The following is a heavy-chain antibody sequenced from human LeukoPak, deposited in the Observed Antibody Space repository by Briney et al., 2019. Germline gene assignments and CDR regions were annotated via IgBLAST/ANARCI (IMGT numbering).Heavy chain of an antibody. CDR2: INPNNGDT. Sequence: ASVRVSCKASGYTFTAQYIHWVRQAPGQGLEWMGWINPNNGDTKYAQSFLGRVTMTRDMSTTTADMELSSLRSDDTAVYFCASYPRNIPTPPFDYWGQGTLVTVSS. D-gene: IGHD2-21*01. J-gene: IGHJ4*02. CDR3: ASYPRNIPTPPFDY. CDR1: GYTFTAQY. V-gene: IGHV1-2*02.